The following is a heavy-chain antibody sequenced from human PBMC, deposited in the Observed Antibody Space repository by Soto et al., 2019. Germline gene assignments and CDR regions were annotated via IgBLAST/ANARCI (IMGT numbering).Heavy chain of an antibody. V-gene: IGHV4-59*08. J-gene: IGHJ4*02. D-gene: IGHD1-26*01. CDR3: ARLPFRGSYVDY. CDR1: GGSISSYY. CDR2: IYYSGST. Sequence: SETLSLTCTVSGGSISSYYWSWIRQPPGKGLEWIGYIYYSGSTNYNPSLKSRVTISVDTSKNQFSLKLSSVTAADTAVYYCARLPFRGSYVDYWGQGTLVTVSS.